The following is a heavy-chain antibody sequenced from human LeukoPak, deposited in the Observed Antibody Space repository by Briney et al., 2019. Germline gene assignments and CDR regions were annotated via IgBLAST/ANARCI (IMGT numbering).Heavy chain of an antibody. CDR2: MNPNSGNT. CDR3: ARGGDIVGATIAYYYYMDV. V-gene: IGHV1-8*03. CDR1: GYTFTSYD. J-gene: IGHJ6*03. Sequence: ASVKVSCKASGYTFTSYDINWVRQATGQGLEWMGWMNPNSGNTGYAQKFQGRVTITRNTSISTAYMELSSLRSEDTAVYYCARGGDIVGATIAYYYYMDVWGKGTTVTVSS. D-gene: IGHD1-26*01.